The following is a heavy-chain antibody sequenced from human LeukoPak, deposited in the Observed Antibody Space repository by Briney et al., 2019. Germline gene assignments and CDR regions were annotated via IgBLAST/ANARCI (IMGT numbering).Heavy chain of an antibody. CDR2: ISSSSSYI. V-gene: IGHV3-21*01. D-gene: IGHD5-12*01. CDR3: ASSRAPYGGYDFDY. Sequence: GGSLRLSCAASGFTFSSYSMDWVRQAPGKGLEWVSCISSSSSYIYYADSVKGRFTISRDNAKNSLYLQMNSLRAEDTAVYYCASSRAPYGGYDFDYWGQGTLVTVSS. CDR1: GFTFSSYS. J-gene: IGHJ4*02.